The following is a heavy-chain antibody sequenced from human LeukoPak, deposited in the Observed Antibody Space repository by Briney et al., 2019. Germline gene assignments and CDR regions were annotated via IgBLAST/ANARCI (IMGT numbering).Heavy chain of an antibody. D-gene: IGHD3-22*01. Sequence: SGAPFPTLTVSGFSINSAFYWGLGREVPQKGPGWIGSISHSGNTYYSPSLRSRVTLSVDTSKNQFSLKLNSVTAADTAVYYCARSTYYYDRAFDYWGQGTLVTVSS. CDR1: GFSINSAFY. J-gene: IGHJ4*02. CDR2: ISHSGNT. V-gene: IGHV4-38-2*02. CDR3: ARSTYYYDRAFDY.